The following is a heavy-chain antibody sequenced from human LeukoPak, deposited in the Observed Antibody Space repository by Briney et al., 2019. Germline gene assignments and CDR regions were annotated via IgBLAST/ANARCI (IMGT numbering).Heavy chain of an antibody. CDR3: ASPSISSGWYSKDY. V-gene: IGHV4-39*01. CDR1: GGSISSSSYY. Sequence: PSETLSLTCTVSGGSISSSSYYRGWISQPPGKGLEWIGSIYYSGSTYYNPSLKSRVTISVDTSKNQFSLKLSSVTAADTAVYYCASPSISSGWYSKDYWGQGTLVTVSS. CDR2: IYYSGST. J-gene: IGHJ4*02. D-gene: IGHD6-19*01.